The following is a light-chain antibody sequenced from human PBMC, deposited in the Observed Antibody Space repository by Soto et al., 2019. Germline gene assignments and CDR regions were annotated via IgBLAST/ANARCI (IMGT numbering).Light chain of an antibody. CDR2: LGS. J-gene: IGKJ3*01. Sequence: DIVMTQSPLSLAVTPGEPASISCRCSQSLLHRNGYNYLDWYLQKPGQSPQLLISLGSNRASGVPDRFSGSGSGTDFTLKISRVEAEDFGVYYCMQALQTSFTFGPGTKVDIK. CDR3: MQALQTSFT. V-gene: IGKV2-28*01. CDR1: QSLLHRNGYNY.